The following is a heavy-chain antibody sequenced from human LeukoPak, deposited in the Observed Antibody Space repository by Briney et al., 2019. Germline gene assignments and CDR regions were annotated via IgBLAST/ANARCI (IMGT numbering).Heavy chain of an antibody. CDR2: LYHSETT. CDR1: GGSISSYY. CDR3: ARDRGGSSGWSESFEH. V-gene: IGHV4-59*01. D-gene: IGHD6-19*01. Sequence: PSETLSLTCTVSGGSISSYYWSWIRQSPGKGLEWIGYLYHSETTKYNPSLKSRVTISVDTSKNQLSLHLTSVTAADTAVYYCARDRGGSSGWSESFEHWGQGTLVTVSS. J-gene: IGHJ4*02.